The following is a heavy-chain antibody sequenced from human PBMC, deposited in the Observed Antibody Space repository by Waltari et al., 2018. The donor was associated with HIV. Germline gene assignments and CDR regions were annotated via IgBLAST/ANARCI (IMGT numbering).Heavy chain of an antibody. V-gene: IGHV3-30*04. Sequence: QVQLVESGGGVVQPGRSLRLSCAASGFTCSSYAMHWGRQAPGKGLEWVAVISYDGSNKYYADSVKGLFTISRDNSKNTLYLQMNSLRAEDTAVYYCARPLYSSSWYGGMDVWGQGTTVTVSS. J-gene: IGHJ6*02. CDR2: ISYDGSNK. D-gene: IGHD6-13*01. CDR3: ARPLYSSSWYGGMDV. CDR1: GFTCSSYA.